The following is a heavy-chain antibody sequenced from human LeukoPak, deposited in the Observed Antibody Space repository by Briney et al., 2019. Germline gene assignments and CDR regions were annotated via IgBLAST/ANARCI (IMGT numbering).Heavy chain of an antibody. D-gene: IGHD5-18*01. V-gene: IGHV3-7*01. Sequence: GGSLRLSCAASGFTFSSYWMSWVRQAPGKGLEWVANIKQDGSEKYYVDSVKGRFTISRDNAKNSLYLQMNSLRAEDTAVYYCARDPNSGYSYGPRSPEDYWGQGTLVTVSS. J-gene: IGHJ4*02. CDR3: ARDPNSGYSYGPRSPEDY. CDR2: IKQDGSEK. CDR1: GFTFSSYW.